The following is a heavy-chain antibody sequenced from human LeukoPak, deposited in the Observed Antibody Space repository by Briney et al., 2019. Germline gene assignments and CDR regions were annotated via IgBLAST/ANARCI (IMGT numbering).Heavy chain of an antibody. CDR3: AKDSSFWSGPNNWFDP. D-gene: IGHD3-3*01. V-gene: IGHV3-23*01. CDR2: ISGSGGST. Sequence: GGSLRLSCAASGFTFSSYAMSWVRQVPGKGLEWVSAISGSGGSTYYADSVKGRFTISRDNSKNTLYLQMNSLRAEDTAVYYCAKDSSFWSGPNNWFDPWGQGTLVTVSS. J-gene: IGHJ5*02. CDR1: GFTFSSYA.